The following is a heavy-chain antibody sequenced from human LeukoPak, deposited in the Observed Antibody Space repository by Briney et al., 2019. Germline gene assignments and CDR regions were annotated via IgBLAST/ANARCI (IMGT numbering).Heavy chain of an antibody. D-gene: IGHD3-10*01. CDR3: ARVTFGELNWFDP. J-gene: IGHJ5*02. Sequence: SETLSLTCTVSGGSISGYYWSWIRQPPGKGLEWIGYIYYSGSTDYNASLKSRVTISIDTSKNQFSLKLSSVTAADTAVYYCARVTFGELNWFDPWGQGTLVTVSS. CDR2: IYYSGST. CDR1: GGSISGYY. V-gene: IGHV4-59*01.